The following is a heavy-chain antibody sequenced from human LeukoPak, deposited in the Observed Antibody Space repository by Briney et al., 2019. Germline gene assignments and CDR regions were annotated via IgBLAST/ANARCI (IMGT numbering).Heavy chain of an antibody. J-gene: IGHJ3*02. CDR3: ARDRVMITFGGVIVKRSDAFDI. D-gene: IGHD3-16*02. Sequence: ASMKVSCKASRGTFISYAISWVRQAPGQGLEWMGGIIPIFGTANYAQKFQGRVTITADESTSTAYMELSSLRSEDTAVYYCARDRVMITFGGVIVKRSDAFDIWGQGTMVTVSS. CDR1: RGTFISYA. CDR2: IIPIFGTA. V-gene: IGHV1-69*13.